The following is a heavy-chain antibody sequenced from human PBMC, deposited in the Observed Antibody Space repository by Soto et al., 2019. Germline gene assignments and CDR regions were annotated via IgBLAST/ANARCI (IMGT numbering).Heavy chain of an antibody. CDR3: ARTPRYYGSGSYQDP. V-gene: IGHV4-34*01. D-gene: IGHD3-10*01. Sequence: SETLSLTCAVYGGSFSGYYWSWFRQPPGKGLEWIGEINHSGSTNYNPSLKSRVTISVDTSKNQFSLKLSSVTAADTAVYYCARTPRYYGSGSYQDPWGQGTLVTVSS. J-gene: IGHJ5*02. CDR1: GGSFSGYY. CDR2: INHSGST.